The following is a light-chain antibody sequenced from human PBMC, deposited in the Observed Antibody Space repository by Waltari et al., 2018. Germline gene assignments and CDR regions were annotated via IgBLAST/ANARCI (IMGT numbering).Light chain of an antibody. CDR3: QQRRNWPLT. CDR1: QNIYNW. CDR2: DAS. Sequence: DTQMTQSPSTLSAYVGDRVTITCRASQNIYNWLAWYRQKPGEAPEVLIYDASSLRSGVPSRFSGSGSGTEFTLTISSLQPGDFAVYYCQQRRNWPLTFGGGTKVEIK. J-gene: IGKJ4*01. V-gene: IGKV1-5*01.